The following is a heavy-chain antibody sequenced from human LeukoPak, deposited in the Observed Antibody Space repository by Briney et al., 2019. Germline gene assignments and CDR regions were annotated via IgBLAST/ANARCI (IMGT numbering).Heavy chain of an antibody. Sequence: GESLKISCKGSGYSFTTYWIGWVRQMPGKGLELMGIMYPADSDSRYSPSFQGQVTMSADKSINLAYLQWSSLKASDTAMYYCVRGRYCSGGGCHYFDYWGQGTLLTVSS. D-gene: IGHD2-15*01. CDR1: GYSFTTYW. CDR2: MYPADSDS. J-gene: IGHJ4*02. V-gene: IGHV5-51*01. CDR3: VRGRYCSGGGCHYFDY.